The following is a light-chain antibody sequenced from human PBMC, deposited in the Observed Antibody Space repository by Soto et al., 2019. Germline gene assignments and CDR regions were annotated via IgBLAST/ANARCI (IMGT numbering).Light chain of an antibody. CDR2: DVS. V-gene: IGLV2-11*01. CDR3: CSYAGSYSWV. CDR1: SNNVGAYNY. J-gene: IGLJ3*02. Sequence: QSALTQPRSVSGSPGQSVTISCTGTSNNVGAYNYVSWYQHHPGKAPKVMIYDVSERPSGVPDRFSGSKSDNKASLTISGLQAEDEAEYYCCSYAGSYSWVFGGGTKLTVL.